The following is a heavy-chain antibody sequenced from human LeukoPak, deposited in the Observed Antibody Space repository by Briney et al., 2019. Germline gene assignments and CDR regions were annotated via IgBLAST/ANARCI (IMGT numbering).Heavy chain of an antibody. CDR1: GGSFSGYY. V-gene: IGHV4-34*01. CDR3: ARDPYGMDV. Sequence: PSETLSLTCAVYGGSFSGYYWSWIRQPPGKGLEWIGEINHSGSTNYNPSLKSRVTISVDTSKNQFSLKLSSVTAADTAAYYCARDPYGMDVWGQGTTVTVSS. J-gene: IGHJ6*02. CDR2: INHSGST.